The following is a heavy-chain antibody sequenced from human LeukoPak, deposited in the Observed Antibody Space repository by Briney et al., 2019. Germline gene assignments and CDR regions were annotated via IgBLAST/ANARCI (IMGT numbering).Heavy chain of an antibody. CDR1: GYTFTGYG. D-gene: IGHD3-3*01. CDR2: ISAYNGNT. CDR3: ATGVIIPYDY. Sequence: ASVKVSCKASGYTFTGYGISWVRQAPGQGLEWMGWISAYNGNTNYAQKLQGRVTMTEDTSTDTAYMELSSLRSEDTAVYYCATGVIIPYDYWGQGTLVTVSS. J-gene: IGHJ4*02. V-gene: IGHV1-18*01.